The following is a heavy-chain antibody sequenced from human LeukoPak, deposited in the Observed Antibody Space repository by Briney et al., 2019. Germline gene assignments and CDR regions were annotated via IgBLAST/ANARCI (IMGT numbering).Heavy chain of an antibody. CDR3: TREEYYYDSSGYYSGFDY. CDR1: GFTFSSYW. CDR2: IKQDGSEK. D-gene: IGHD3-22*01. J-gene: IGHJ4*02. V-gene: IGHV3-7*01. Sequence: GGSLRLSCAASGFTFSSYWMSWVRQAPGKGLEWVANIKQDGSEKYYVDSVKGRFTISRDNAKNSLYLQMNSLGAEDTAVYYCTREEYYYDSSGYYSGFDYWGQGTLVTVSS.